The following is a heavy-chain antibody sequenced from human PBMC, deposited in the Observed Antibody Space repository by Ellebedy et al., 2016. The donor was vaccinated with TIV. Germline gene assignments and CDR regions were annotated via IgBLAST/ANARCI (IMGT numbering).Heavy chain of an antibody. Sequence: AASVKVSCKASGGTFSSYAISWVRQAPGQGLEWMGRIIPIIDIANYAQKFQGRVTITADKSTSTAYMELSSLRSEDTAVYYCAREEPYGSGTKDYGMDVWGQGTTVTVSS. CDR3: AREEPYGSGTKDYGMDV. CDR2: IIPIIDIA. CDR1: GGTFSSYA. D-gene: IGHD3-10*01. J-gene: IGHJ6*02. V-gene: IGHV1-69*04.